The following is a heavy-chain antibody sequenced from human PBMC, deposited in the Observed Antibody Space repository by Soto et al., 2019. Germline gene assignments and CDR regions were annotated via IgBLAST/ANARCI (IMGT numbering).Heavy chain of an antibody. D-gene: IGHD6-19*01. CDR1: GFSLNTGGVG. Sequence: QITLKESGPTVVKPTQTLTLTCSLSGFSLNTGGVGVGWIRQPPGKALEWLAVISWDDDKSWNPSLRDRLTINRDASDDQVVLTVTTMDPVDTGTYYCARRRGGFGGGWTTPYFDYWGQGTLVTVSS. CDR2: ISWDDDK. V-gene: IGHV2-5*02. J-gene: IGHJ4*02. CDR3: ARRRGGFGGGWTTPYFDY.